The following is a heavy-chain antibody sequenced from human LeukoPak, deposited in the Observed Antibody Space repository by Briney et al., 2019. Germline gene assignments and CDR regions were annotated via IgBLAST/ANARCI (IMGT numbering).Heavy chain of an antibody. Sequence: ASVKVSCKASGGTFSSYAISWVRQAPGQGLEWMGGIIPIFGTANYAQKFQGRVTMTRNTSISTAYMELSSLRSEDTAVYYCAKDDSSGYYYYYYYYMDVWGKGTTVTISS. D-gene: IGHD3-22*01. CDR1: GGTFSSYA. J-gene: IGHJ6*03. V-gene: IGHV1-69*05. CDR3: AKDDSSGYYYYYYYYMDV. CDR2: IIPIFGTA.